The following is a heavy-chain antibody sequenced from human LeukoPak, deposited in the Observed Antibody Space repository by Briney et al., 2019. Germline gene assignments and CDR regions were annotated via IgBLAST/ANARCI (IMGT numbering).Heavy chain of an antibody. D-gene: IGHD6-13*01. CDR2: IYTSGST. J-gene: IGHJ4*02. V-gene: IGHV4-4*07. Sequence: SETLSLTCTVSVGSISSYYWSWIRQPAGKGLEWIGRIYTSGSTNYNPSLKSRVTMSVDTSKNQFSLKLSSVTAADTAVYYCARDMSSGWSFDYWGQGTLVTVSS. CDR1: VGSISSYY. CDR3: ARDMSSGWSFDY.